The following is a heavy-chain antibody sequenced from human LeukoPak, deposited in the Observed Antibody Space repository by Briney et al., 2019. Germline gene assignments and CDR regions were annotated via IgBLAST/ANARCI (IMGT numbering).Heavy chain of an antibody. D-gene: IGHD1-26*01. V-gene: IGHV1-46*01. Sequence: ASVKVSCKASGYTFTSYYVHWLRQAPGQGLEWLGIIDPSGGTTTYAQKFQGRVTMTRDTSTNTVYMELSSLRSEDMAVYYCARGSGLVGATPRYFDYWGQGTLVTVSS. CDR2: IDPSGGTT. CDR3: ARGSGLVGATPRYFDY. CDR1: GYTFTSYY. J-gene: IGHJ4*02.